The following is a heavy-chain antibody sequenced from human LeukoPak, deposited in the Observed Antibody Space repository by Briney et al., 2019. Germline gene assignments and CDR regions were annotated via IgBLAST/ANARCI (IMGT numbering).Heavy chain of an antibody. CDR1: GFSFRNSA. J-gene: IGHJ4*02. D-gene: IGHD1-26*01. CDR3: ATGGKWELLPFDY. CDR2: IRSKANSYAT. V-gene: IGHV3-73*01. Sequence: PGGSLRLSCAASGFSFRNSAMHWVRQASGKGLEWVGRIRSKANSYATAYAASVKGRFTISRDDSKNTAYLQMNSLKTEDTAVYYCATGGKWELLPFDYWGQGTLVTVSS.